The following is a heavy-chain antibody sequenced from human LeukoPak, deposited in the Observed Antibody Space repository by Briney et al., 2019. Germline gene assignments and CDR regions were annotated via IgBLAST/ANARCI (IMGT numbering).Heavy chain of an antibody. CDR1: GGSISGYY. CDR2: IYYSGST. Sequence: SETLSLTCTVSGGSISGYYWSWIRQPPGKGLEWIGYIYYSGSTNYNPSLKSRVTISVDTSKNQFSLKLSSVTAADTAVYYCARNSVDYFDYWGQGTLVTVSS. D-gene: IGHD2/OR15-2a*01. J-gene: IGHJ4*02. CDR3: ARNSVDYFDY. V-gene: IGHV4-59*01.